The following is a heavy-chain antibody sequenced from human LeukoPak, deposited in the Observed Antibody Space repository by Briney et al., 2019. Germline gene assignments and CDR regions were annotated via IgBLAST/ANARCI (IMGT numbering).Heavy chain of an antibody. Sequence: PSETQSLPCTLSVDSISTSNYYCGWIRQPPGKGRERIWKIFYSGSPYCSPSLRSRITISLDTSRNQFSLKLPSVTAADTAVYYYARGGGNGGGWVGHYYYMDVWGKGTTVTVSS. CDR1: VDSISTSNYY. CDR2: IFYSGSP. CDR3: ARGGGNGGGWVGHYYYMDV. D-gene: IGHD4-23*01. J-gene: IGHJ6*03. V-gene: IGHV4-39*07.